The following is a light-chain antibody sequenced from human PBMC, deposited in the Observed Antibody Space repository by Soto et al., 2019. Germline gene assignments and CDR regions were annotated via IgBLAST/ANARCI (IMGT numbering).Light chain of an antibody. CDR1: QSVRTSY. J-gene: IGKJ1*01. CDR3: HHYGSSLGT. CDR2: CAS. V-gene: IGKV3-20*01. Sequence: ESVLTQSPGTLSLSPGERATLSCRASQSVRTSYLAWYQQKPGQPPRLLIYCASSRATAIPDRFSGSGSGTDFTITISRLEPEDFAVYYCHHYGSSLGTFGQGTKVEIK.